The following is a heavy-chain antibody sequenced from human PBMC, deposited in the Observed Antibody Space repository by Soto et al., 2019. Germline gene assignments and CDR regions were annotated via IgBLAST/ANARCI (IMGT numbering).Heavy chain of an antibody. CDR2: ISGSGGST. J-gene: IGHJ4*02. V-gene: IGHV3-23*01. Sequence: GGSLRLSCAASGFTFSSYAMIWVRQAPGKGLEWVSAISGSGGSTYYADSVKGRFTISRDNSKNTLYLQMNSLRAEDTAVYYCAKCGWFGELCSFDYWGQGTLVTVSS. CDR3: AKCGWFGELCSFDY. CDR1: GFTFSSYA. D-gene: IGHD3-10*01.